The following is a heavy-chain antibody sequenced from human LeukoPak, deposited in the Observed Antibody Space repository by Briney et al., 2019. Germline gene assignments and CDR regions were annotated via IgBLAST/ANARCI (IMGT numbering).Heavy chain of an antibody. J-gene: IGHJ6*04. D-gene: IGHD3-16*01. CDR1: GFTFSSYA. CDR2: ISGSGGST. Sequence: GGSLRLSCAASGFTFSSYAMSWVRQAPGKGLEWVSAISGSGGSTYYADSVKGRFTISRGNSKNTLYLQVNSLRAEDTAVYYCAKDKSWVYYYGMDVWGKGTTVTVSS. V-gene: IGHV3-23*01. CDR3: AKDKSWVYYYGMDV.